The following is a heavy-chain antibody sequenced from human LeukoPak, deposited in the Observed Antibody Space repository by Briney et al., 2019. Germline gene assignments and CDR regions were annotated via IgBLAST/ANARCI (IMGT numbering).Heavy chain of an antibody. Sequence: PGGSLRLPCAASGFTFSSYSMNWVRQAPGKGLEWVSYISSSSSTIYYADSVKGRFTISRDNAKNSLYLQMNSLRAEDTAVYYCARDGGFGDTDYWYFDLWGRGTLVTVSS. CDR3: ARDGGFGDTDYWYFDL. D-gene: IGHD3-3*01. CDR2: ISSSSSTI. J-gene: IGHJ2*01. V-gene: IGHV3-48*04. CDR1: GFTFSSYS.